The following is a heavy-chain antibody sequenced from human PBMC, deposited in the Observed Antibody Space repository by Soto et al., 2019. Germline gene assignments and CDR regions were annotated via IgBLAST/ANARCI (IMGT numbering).Heavy chain of an antibody. D-gene: IGHD3-16*02. J-gene: IGHJ4*02. CDR3: TGYDYIWGSYRYNGFRDY. CDR1: GFTFSNAW. Sequence: EVQLVESGGGLVKPGGSLRLSCAASGFTFSNAWMSWVRQAPGKGLEWVGRIKSKTDGGTTDYAAPVKGRFTISRDDSKNTLYLQMNSLKTEDTAVYYCTGYDYIWGSYRYNGFRDYWGQGTLVTVSS. V-gene: IGHV3-15*01. CDR2: IKSKTDGGTT.